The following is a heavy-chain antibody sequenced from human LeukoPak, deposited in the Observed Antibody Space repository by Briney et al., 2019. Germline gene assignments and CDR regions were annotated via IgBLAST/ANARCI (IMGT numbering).Heavy chain of an antibody. V-gene: IGHV4-59*01. J-gene: IGHJ3*02. CDR3: ACLTTADAFDI. CDR2: IYDSGST. CDR1: GFTFTNAW. D-gene: IGHD3-22*01. Sequence: GSLRLSCAASGFTFTNAWMTWIRQPPGKGLEWIGYIYDSGSTNYNPSLKSRVTISVDTSKNQFSLKLSSVTAADTAVYYCACLTTADAFDIWGQGTMVTVSS.